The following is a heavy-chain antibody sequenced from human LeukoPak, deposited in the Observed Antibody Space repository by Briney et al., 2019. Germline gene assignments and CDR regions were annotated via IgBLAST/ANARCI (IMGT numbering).Heavy chain of an antibody. V-gene: IGHV3-48*01. CDR2: ISSASNTI. CDR3: ARDGWFGDYNWFDP. D-gene: IGHD3-10*01. CDR1: AFTFSSYS. J-gene: IGHJ5*02. Sequence: GGSLSLSCAASAFTFSSYSMSWVRQAPGKGLEWVSYISSASNTISYADSVKGRFTISRDNAKTTLYLQMNSRRADDTAMYYCARDGWFGDYNWFDPWGQGTLVTVSS.